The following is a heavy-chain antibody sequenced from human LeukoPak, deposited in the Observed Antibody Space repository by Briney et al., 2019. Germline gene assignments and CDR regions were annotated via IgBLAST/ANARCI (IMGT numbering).Heavy chain of an antibody. CDR2: IYYSGST. J-gene: IGHJ5*02. Sequence: SETLSLTCTVSGGSISSYYWSWIWQPPGKGLEWIGYIYYSGSTNYNPSLKSRVTISLDTSNNQFSLKLSSVTAADTAVYYCARGRDVLLWFGKPRGWFDPWGQGTLVTVSS. D-gene: IGHD3-10*01. CDR1: GGSISSYY. V-gene: IGHV4-59*12. CDR3: ARGRDVLLWFGKPRGWFDP.